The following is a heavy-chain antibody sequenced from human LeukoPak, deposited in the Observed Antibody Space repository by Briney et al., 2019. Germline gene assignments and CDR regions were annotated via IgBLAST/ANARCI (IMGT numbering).Heavy chain of an antibody. Sequence: QAGGSLRLSCAASGFTFGNHGMDWVRQVPGKGLEWVSGISPSGDITYYADSVKGRFTISRDNFKNTLYLEVISLTAEDTAVYYCAKDDAWLKFGEWSQGTLVTVSS. D-gene: IGHD3-10*01. CDR3: AKDDAWLKFGE. CDR1: GFTFGNHG. J-gene: IGHJ4*02. CDR2: ISPSGDIT. V-gene: IGHV3-23*01.